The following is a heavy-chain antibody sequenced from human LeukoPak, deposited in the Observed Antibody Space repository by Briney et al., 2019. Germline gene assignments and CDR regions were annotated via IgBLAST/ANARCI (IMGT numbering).Heavy chain of an antibody. CDR1: GFSFSSYW. D-gene: IGHD3-10*01. CDR2: LNSDGTIT. CDR3: VRDGLLWFGGST. Sequence: GGSLRLSCVASGFSFSSYWMHWVRQVPGKGPVWVSCLNSDGTITNYGDSVKGRFTISKDNANNTLYLQMHSLGAEDTAVYYCVRDGLLWFGGSTWGQGTMVTVSS. V-gene: IGHV3-74*01. J-gene: IGHJ3*01.